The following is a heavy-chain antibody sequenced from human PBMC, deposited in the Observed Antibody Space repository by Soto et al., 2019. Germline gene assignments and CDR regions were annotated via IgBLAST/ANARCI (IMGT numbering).Heavy chain of an antibody. CDR1: GFTFSNAW. Sequence: GGTLRLSCAASGFTFSNAWMSWVRQAPGKGLEWVGRIQSKTDGGTTDYAAPVKGRFTISRDDSKNTLYLQMNSLKIEDTAVYYCTTELYCGGDCYPGDYWGQGTLVTVSS. CDR3: TTELYCGGDCYPGDY. D-gene: IGHD2-21*02. J-gene: IGHJ4*02. CDR2: IQSKTDGGTT. V-gene: IGHV3-15*01.